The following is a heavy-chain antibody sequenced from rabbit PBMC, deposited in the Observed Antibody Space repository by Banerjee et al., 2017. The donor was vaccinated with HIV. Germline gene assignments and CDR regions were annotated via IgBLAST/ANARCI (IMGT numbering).Heavy chain of an antibody. Sequence: QSLEESGGDLVQPEGSPTLTCTASGFDFSSYAMCWVRQAPGKGLEWIACIYAGSSGSAWYASWPKGRFTISKTSSTTVTLQMTSLTAADTATYFCVRESGHSNFNLWGPGTLVTVS. D-gene: IGHD1-1*01. CDR2: IYAGSSGSA. CDR3: VRESGHSNFNL. V-gene: IGHV1S40*01. J-gene: IGHJ4*01. CDR1: GFDFSSYA.